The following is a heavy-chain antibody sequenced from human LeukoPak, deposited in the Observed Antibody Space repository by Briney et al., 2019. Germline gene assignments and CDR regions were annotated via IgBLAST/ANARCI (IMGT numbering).Heavy chain of an antibody. J-gene: IGHJ5*02. CDR1: GYTFTSYY. D-gene: IGHD4-17*01. V-gene: IGHV1-46*01. Sequence: ASVKVSCKASGYTFTSYYMHWVRQAPGQGLEWMGIINPSGGSTGYAQKFQGRVTMTRDTSTSTVYMELSSLRSEDTAVYYCARADYGDYVGDNWFDPWGQGTLVTVSS. CDR3: ARADYGDYVGDNWFDP. CDR2: INPSGGST.